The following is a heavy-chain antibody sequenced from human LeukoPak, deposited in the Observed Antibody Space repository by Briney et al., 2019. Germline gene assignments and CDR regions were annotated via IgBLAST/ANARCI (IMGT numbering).Heavy chain of an antibody. D-gene: IGHD3-22*01. CDR3: AREQYYYDSSGYLWDNWFDP. Sequence: PGGSLRLSCAASGFNFSSYWMHWVRQAPGKGLVWVSRINSDGSSTSYADSVKGRFTISRDNAKNTLYLQMNSLRAEDTAVYYCAREQYYYDSSGYLWDNWFDPWGQGTLVTVSS. CDR2: INSDGSST. J-gene: IGHJ5*02. V-gene: IGHV3-74*01. CDR1: GFNFSSYW.